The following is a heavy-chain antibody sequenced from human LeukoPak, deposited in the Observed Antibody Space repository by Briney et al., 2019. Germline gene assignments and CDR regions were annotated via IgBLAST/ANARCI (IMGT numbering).Heavy chain of an antibody. Sequence: SQTLSLTCTVSGGSISSGGYYWSWIRQHPGKGLEWIGYIYYSGSTYYNPFLKSRVTISVDTSKNQLSLKLSSVTAADTAVYFCARNPIAMVRGVIRDNWFDPWGQGTLVTVSS. J-gene: IGHJ5*02. V-gene: IGHV4-31*03. CDR2: IYYSGST. CDR1: GGSISSGGYY. CDR3: ARNPIAMVRGVIRDNWFDP. D-gene: IGHD3-10*01.